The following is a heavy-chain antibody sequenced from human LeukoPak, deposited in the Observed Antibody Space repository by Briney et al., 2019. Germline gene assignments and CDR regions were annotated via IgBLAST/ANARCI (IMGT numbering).Heavy chain of an antibody. CDR3: ASITALSGSYFGYFDY. Sequence: PSETLSLTCAVYGGSFSGYYWSWIRQPPGKGLEWIGEINHSGSTNYNPSLKSRVTISVDTSKNQFSLKLSSVTAADTAVYYCASITALSGSYFGYFDYWGQGTLVTVSS. V-gene: IGHV4-34*01. CDR1: GGSFSGYY. CDR2: INHSGST. J-gene: IGHJ4*02. D-gene: IGHD1-26*01.